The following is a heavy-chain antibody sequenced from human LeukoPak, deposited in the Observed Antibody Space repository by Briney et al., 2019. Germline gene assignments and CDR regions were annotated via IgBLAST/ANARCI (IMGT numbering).Heavy chain of an antibody. CDR3: ARVGRSSWYFFDY. D-gene: IGHD6-13*01. Sequence: SETLSLTCTVSGGSISNDYWSWIRQPPGKGLEWIGYISDSGNTNYNPSLKSRVTISVDTSKNQFSLKLSSVTAADTAVYYCARVGRSSWYFFDYWGQGTLVTVSS. J-gene: IGHJ4*02. CDR2: ISDSGNT. CDR1: GGSISNDY. V-gene: IGHV4-59*01.